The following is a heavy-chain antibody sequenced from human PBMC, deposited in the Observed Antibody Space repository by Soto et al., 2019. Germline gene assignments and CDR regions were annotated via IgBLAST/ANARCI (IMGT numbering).Heavy chain of an antibody. CDR1: GYTFTSYG. D-gene: IGHD3-10*01. CDR2: ISAYNGNT. CDR3: ARDSGSGSYYDWFDP. Sequence: GASVKVSCKASGYTFTSYGISWVRQAPGQGLEWMGWISAYNGNTNYAQKLQGRVTMTTDTSTSTAYMELRSLRSDDTAVYYCARDSGSGSYYDWFDPWGQGTLVTVSS. V-gene: IGHV1-18*01. J-gene: IGHJ5*02.